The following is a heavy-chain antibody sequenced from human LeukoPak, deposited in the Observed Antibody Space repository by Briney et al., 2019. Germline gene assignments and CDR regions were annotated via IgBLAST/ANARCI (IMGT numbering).Heavy chain of an antibody. Sequence: GGSLRLSCAFSGFTFSNYAMSWVRQAPGKGLEWISGITDSGRSSYSADSVRGRFTISRDKSKNTLYLQMNSLRAEDTALYFCVKDGGGNCYDPIDYWGQGILVTVSS. J-gene: IGHJ4*02. D-gene: IGHD2-21*01. CDR1: GFTFSNYA. CDR2: ITDSGRSS. V-gene: IGHV3-23*01. CDR3: VKDGGGNCYDPIDY.